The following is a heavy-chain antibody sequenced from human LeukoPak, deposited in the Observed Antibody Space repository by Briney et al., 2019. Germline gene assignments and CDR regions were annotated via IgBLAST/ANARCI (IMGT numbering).Heavy chain of an antibody. CDR1: GYTFTSYD. D-gene: IGHD3-22*01. Sequence: ASVKGSCKASGYTFTSYDINWVRQATGQGLEWMGWMNPNSGNTGYAQKFQGRVTMTRNTSISTAYMELSSLRSEDTAVYYCAAYYYDSGGSPGAAFDIWGQGTMVTVSS. V-gene: IGHV1-8*01. CDR3: AAYYYDSGGSPGAAFDI. CDR2: MNPNSGNT. J-gene: IGHJ3*02.